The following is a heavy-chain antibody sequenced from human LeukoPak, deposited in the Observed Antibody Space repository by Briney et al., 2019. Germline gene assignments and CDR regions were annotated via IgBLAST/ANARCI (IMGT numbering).Heavy chain of an antibody. CDR3: ARAMVRGVISEGLVGY. V-gene: IGHV4-59*01. CDR2: IYYSGST. D-gene: IGHD3-10*01. J-gene: IGHJ4*02. Sequence: SETLSLTCTVSGGSISSYYWSWIRRPPGKGLEWIGYIYYSGSTNYNPSLKSRVTISVDTSKNQFSLKLSSVTAADTAVYYCARAMVRGVISEGLVGYWAQGTLVTVSS. CDR1: GGSISSYY.